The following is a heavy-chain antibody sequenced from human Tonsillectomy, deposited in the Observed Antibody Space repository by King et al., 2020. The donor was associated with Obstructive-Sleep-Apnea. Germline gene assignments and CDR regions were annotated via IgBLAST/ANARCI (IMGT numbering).Heavy chain of an antibody. V-gene: IGHV4-34*01. CDR2: INHSGST. CDR3: ARFSYSDYGSGSLGS. J-gene: IGHJ4*02. CDR1: GGSFSGYY. D-gene: IGHD3-10*01. Sequence: VQLQQWGAGLLKPSETLSLTCAVYGGSFSGYYWSWIRQPPGKGLEWIGEINHSGSTNYNPSLKSRVTISVDTSKNQFSLNLSSVTAADTAVYYCARFSYSDYGSGSLGSWGQGTLVTVSS.